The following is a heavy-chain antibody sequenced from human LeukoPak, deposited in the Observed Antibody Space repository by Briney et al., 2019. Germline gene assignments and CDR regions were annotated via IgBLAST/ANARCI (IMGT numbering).Heavy chain of an antibody. J-gene: IGHJ4*02. CDR3: AGQGGLRNDF. Sequence: KTSETLSLTCGVSGGSITTRDCWCWVRQPPGKGLEWIGEICLDERIHYTPSLRSRISISVDRSKDQFSLNLISVAAADTAIYFCAGQGGLRNDFWGQGILVTVSS. CDR2: ICLDERI. V-gene: IGHV4-4*02. D-gene: IGHD2-15*01. CDR1: GGSITTRDC.